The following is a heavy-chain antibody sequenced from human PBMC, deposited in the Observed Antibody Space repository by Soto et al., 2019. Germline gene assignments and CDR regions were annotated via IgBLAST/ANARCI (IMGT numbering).Heavy chain of an antibody. D-gene: IGHD3-3*01. CDR2: IYNSVTT. CDR3: ARGGLIGVAQGAFDL. V-gene: IGHV4-59*01. J-gene: IGHJ3*01. Sequence: QVQLRESGPGLVKPSETLSLTCTVSGGSMSSYFWTWIRQSPGKGLEWIGYIYNSVTTHYNPSLRSRVTISVDTSGDKFSLKLSSVTAADTAIYYCARGGLIGVAQGAFDLWGQGTVVTVSS. CDR1: GGSMSSYF.